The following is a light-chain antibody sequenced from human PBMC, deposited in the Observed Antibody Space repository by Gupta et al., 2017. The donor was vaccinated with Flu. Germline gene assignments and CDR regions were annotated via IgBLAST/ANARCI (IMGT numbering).Light chain of an antibody. CDR3: MQALQTPLT. CDR2: LGS. CDR1: QSLLHSNGYSY. V-gene: IGKV2-28*01. Sequence: GRPGGPASISGRASQSLLHSNGYSYLDWYLQKPGQSPQLLIYLGSNRASGVPDRFSGSGSGTDFTLKISRVEAEDVGVYYCMQALQTPLTFGGGTKVEIK. J-gene: IGKJ4*01.